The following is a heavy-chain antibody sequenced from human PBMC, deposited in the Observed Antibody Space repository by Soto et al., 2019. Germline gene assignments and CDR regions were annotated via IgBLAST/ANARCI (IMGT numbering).Heavy chain of an antibody. Sequence: GASVKVSCKASGYTFTGYYMHWVRQAPGQGLEWMGWINPNSGGTNYAQKFQGWVTMTRDTSISTAYMELSRLRSDDTAVYYCARGFSRDAHPYYYYYGMDVWGQGTTVTVSS. CDR1: GYTFTGYY. CDR2: INPNSGGT. D-gene: IGHD2-2*01. CDR3: ARGFSRDAHPYYYYYGMDV. J-gene: IGHJ6*02. V-gene: IGHV1-2*04.